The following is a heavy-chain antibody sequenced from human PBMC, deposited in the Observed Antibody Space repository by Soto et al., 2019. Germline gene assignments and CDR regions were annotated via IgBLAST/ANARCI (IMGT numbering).Heavy chain of an antibody. Sequence: QVQLVQSGAEVKKPGSSVNVSCKASGGTLSNYAFTWVRQAPGQGLEWMGGIIPIFNTANYAQKFQGRVTITADESTSTAYMEVNSLRSEDTAVYYCARVRPTDYVGNYNNGMDVWGQGTTVTVSS. CDR1: GGTLSNYA. V-gene: IGHV1-69*01. CDR2: IIPIFNTA. D-gene: IGHD4-17*01. J-gene: IGHJ6*02. CDR3: ARVRPTDYVGNYNNGMDV.